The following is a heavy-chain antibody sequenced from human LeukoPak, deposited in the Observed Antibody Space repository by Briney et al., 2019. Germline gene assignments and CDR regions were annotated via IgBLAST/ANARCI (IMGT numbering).Heavy chain of an antibody. V-gene: IGHV1-8*01. CDR2: MNPNSGNT. J-gene: IGHJ4*02. CDR3: IPMVTPPSYDY. CDR1: GYTFTSYD. Sequence: ASVKDSCKASGYTFTSYDINWVRQATGQGREWMGWMNPNSGNTGYAQKFQGSVTMTRNTSISTAYMELSSLRSEDTAAYYCIPMVTPPSYDYWGQGTLVTVSS. D-gene: IGHD5-18*01.